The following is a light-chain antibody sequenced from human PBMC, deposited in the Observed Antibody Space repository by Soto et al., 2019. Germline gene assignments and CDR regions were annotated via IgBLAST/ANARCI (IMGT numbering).Light chain of an antibody. CDR1: NSDVGAYSY. Sequence: QSVLTQPASVSGSPGQSITISCTGTNSDVGAYSYVSWYQQYPGKAPKLLIYDVGARPSGISDRFSGSKSGNTASLTISGLQAEDEADYYCSSFTSRFTFVFGTGTKVTVL. CDR2: DVG. J-gene: IGLJ1*01. CDR3: SSFTSRFTFV. V-gene: IGLV2-14*03.